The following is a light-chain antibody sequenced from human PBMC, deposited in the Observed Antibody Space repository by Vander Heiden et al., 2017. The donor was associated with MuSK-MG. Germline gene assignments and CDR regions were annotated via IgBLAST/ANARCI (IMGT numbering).Light chain of an antibody. CDR3: NSRDSSGNRP. V-gene: IGLV3-19*01. CDR2: GKN. CDR1: SLRSYY. Sequence: SSELTQDPAVSVALGQTVRITCQGDSLRSYYARWYQQKPGQAPVRVIYGKNNRPSGIPDRFSGSSSGNTASLTITGAQAEDDADDYCNSRDSSGNRPFGGGTKLTVL. J-gene: IGLJ2*01.